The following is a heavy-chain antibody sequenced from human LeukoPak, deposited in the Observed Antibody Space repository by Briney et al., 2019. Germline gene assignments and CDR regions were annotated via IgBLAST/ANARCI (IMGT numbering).Heavy chain of an antibody. CDR2: INHSGST. J-gene: IGHJ4*02. D-gene: IGHD6-13*01. Sequence: PSETLSLTCAVYGGSFSGYYWSWIRQPPGKGLEWSGEINHSGSTNYNPSLKSRVTISVDTSKNQFSLKLSSMTAADTAVYYCARGHIAAAGSGRYFDYWGQGTLVTVSS. V-gene: IGHV4-34*01. CDR3: ARGHIAAAGSGRYFDY. CDR1: GGSFSGYY.